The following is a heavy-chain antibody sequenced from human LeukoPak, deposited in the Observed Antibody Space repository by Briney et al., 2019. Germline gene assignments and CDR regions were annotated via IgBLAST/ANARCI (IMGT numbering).Heavy chain of an antibody. CDR2: MCEGGCNV. J-gene: IGHJ4*02. V-gene: IGHV3-11*01. CDR3: ARDRLGDYDHCGYYDK. Sequence: GGSLTLFWAPSGLTLSVYYMSWPRHARGGGRGCVTYMCEGGCNVYYAVSVEGRSSLSRDNAKNSVYLQMSNLRADDSAVYYCARDRLGDYDHCGYYDKWGQGTLVTVSS. D-gene: IGHD3-22*01. CDR1: GLTLSVYY.